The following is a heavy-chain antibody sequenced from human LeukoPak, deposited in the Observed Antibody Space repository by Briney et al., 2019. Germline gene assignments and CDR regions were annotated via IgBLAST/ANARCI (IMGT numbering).Heavy chain of an antibody. V-gene: IGHV1-2*02. CDR3: ARGYSYGYNWFDP. CDR1: GYTFTGYY. CDR2: INPQNGGT. J-gene: IGHJ5*02. D-gene: IGHD5-18*01. Sequence: GASVKVSCKASGYTFTGYYIHWVRQAPGQGLEWMGWINPQNGGTKFAQKFQGRVTMTRDTSIRTAYMDMSRLRSDDTAVYYCARGYSYGYNWFDPWGQGTLVTVSS.